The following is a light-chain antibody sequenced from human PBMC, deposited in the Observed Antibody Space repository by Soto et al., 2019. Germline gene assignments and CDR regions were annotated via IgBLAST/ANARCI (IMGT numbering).Light chain of an antibody. CDR1: QSVRSSY. J-gene: IGKJ2*01. CDR3: QQYGGSPQT. V-gene: IGKV3-20*01. CDR2: GAS. Sequence: EIVLTQSPGTLSLSPGERVTLSCRASQSVRSSYLAWYQQKPGQAPRLLIYGASRRATGIPDRFSGSVSGTDFTLTISRLEPEDFAVYFCQQYGGSPQTFGQGTKLEIK.